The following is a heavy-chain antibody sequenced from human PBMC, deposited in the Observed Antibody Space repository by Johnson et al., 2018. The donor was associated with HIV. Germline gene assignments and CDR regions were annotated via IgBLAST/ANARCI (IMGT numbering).Heavy chain of an antibody. CDR2: ISYDGSNK. J-gene: IGHJ3*02. D-gene: IGHD6-13*01. Sequence: QVQLVESGGGVVQPGRSLRLSCAASGFTFSSFAMHWVRQGPGKGLEWVAVISYDGSNKYYADSVKGRFTISRDNSKNTLYLQMNSLRAEDTAVYYCARDWGFDDSSWPMEMGGAVDIWGQGTMVTVSS. CDR1: GFTFSSFA. V-gene: IGHV3-30-3*01. CDR3: ARDWGFDDSSWPMEMGGAVDI.